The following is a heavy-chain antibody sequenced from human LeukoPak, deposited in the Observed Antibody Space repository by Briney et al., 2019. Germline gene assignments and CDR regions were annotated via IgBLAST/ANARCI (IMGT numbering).Heavy chain of an antibody. Sequence: SETLSLTCTVSGGSISSGGYCWSWLRQHPGKGLEWIGYIYYSGSTYYNPSLKSRVTISVDTSKNQFSLKLSSVTAADTAVYYCARELGYDSSGYSFDYWGQGTLVTVSS. V-gene: IGHV4-31*03. CDR2: IYYSGST. CDR1: GGSISSGGYC. CDR3: ARELGYDSSGYSFDY. D-gene: IGHD3-22*01. J-gene: IGHJ4*02.